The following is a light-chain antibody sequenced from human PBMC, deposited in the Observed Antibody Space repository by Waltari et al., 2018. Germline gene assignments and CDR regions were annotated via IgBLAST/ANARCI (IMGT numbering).Light chain of an antibody. CDR1: QSVSSSY. J-gene: IGKJ2*01. Sequence: EIVLTQSPGTLSLSPGERATLSCRASQSVSSSYLAWYQQKPGQAPKLVIYWASTRESGVPGRFSGSGSGTDFTLTISSLQAEDVAVYYCQQYYNSPSTFGQGTKLEIK. CDR2: WAS. V-gene: IGKV3D-7*01. CDR3: QQYYNSPST.